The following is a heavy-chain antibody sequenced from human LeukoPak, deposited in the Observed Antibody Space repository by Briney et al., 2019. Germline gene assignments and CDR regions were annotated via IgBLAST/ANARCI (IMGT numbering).Heavy chain of an antibody. CDR3: ASLRERSYYARGFDY. CDR2: IYYSGST. V-gene: IGHV4-38-2*02. J-gene: IGHJ4*02. D-gene: IGHD1-26*01. CDR1: GYSISSGYY. Sequence: SETLSLTCTVSGYSISSGYYWGWIRQPPGRGLEWIGSIYYSGSTYYKSSLKSRVTVSVGTSKNQFSLKLSSVTAADTAVYYCASLRERSYYARGFDYWGQGTLVTVSS.